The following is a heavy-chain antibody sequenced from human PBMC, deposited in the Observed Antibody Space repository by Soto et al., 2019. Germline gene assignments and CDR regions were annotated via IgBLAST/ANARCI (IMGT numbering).Heavy chain of an antibody. CDR3: ARAYCGVDCYVTPYAFDI. CDR2: ISYDGSNK. V-gene: IGHV3-30-3*01. Sequence: QVQLVESGGGVVQPGRSLRLSCAASGFTFSSYAMHWVRQAPGKGLEWVAVISYDGSNKYYADSVKGRFTISRDNSKNTLYLQMNSVRAEDTAVYYYARAYCGVDCYVTPYAFDIWGQGTMVTVSS. D-gene: IGHD2-21*02. J-gene: IGHJ3*02. CDR1: GFTFSSYA.